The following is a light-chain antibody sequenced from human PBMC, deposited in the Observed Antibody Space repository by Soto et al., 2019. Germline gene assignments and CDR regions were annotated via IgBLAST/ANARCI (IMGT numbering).Light chain of an antibody. Sequence: EMVMTQSPATLSVSPGERVTLSCRASRSISNNLAWYQQKPGQAPRLLIYGASTRATGIPARFSGSGSGTEFTLTINCLPSEAFAMYYCPPDNYWPVVTFGGGTRVEIK. J-gene: IGKJ4*01. CDR1: RSISNN. CDR2: GAS. V-gene: IGKV3-15*01. CDR3: PPDNYWPVVT.